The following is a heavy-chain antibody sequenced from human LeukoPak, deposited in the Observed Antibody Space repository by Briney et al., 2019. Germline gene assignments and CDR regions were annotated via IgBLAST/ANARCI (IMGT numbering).Heavy chain of an antibody. CDR2: MNPNSGNT. J-gene: IGHJ5*02. D-gene: IGHD4-11*01. V-gene: IGHV1-8*01. CDR1: GYSFTSYD. Sequence: ASVQVSCKASGYSFTSYDINWVRQATGQGLEWMGWMNPNSGNTGYAQKFQGRVTMTRNTSISTAYMELSSLRSEDTAVYYCASSHYSNYVWWFDPWGRGTLVTVSS. CDR3: ASSHYSNYVWWFDP.